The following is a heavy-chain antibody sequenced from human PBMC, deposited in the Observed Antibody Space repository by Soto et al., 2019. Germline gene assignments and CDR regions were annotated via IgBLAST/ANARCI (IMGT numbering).Heavy chain of an antibody. CDR3: ARDRWGLMPDH. J-gene: IGHJ5*02. CDR2: TNSDGSST. Sequence: EVQLVESGGGSVQPGGSLTLSCAASGFTFSNYWMHWVRQVPGKGLVWVSRTNSDGSSTTYADSVKGRFTVSRDNSKNTVYLQMNSLRAEDTAVYYCARDRWGLMPDHWGQGTLVTVSS. CDR1: GFTFSNYW. D-gene: IGHD3-16*01. V-gene: IGHV3-74*01.